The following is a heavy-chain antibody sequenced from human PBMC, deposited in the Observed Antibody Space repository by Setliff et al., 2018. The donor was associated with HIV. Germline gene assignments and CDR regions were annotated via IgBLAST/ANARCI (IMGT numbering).Heavy chain of an antibody. Sequence: SETLSLTCAVSGFSISSGYYWGWIRQPPGKGLEWIGTIYYSGATYYNPSFKSRITMSVDTSKNQFSLKLSSVTAADTAVYYCVRHRGYTYGDSYWYFDLWGRGPLVTVSS. D-gene: IGHD5-18*01. CDR1: GFSISSGYY. CDR3: VRHRGYTYGDSYWYFDL. J-gene: IGHJ2*01. CDR2: IYYSGAT. V-gene: IGHV4-38-2*01.